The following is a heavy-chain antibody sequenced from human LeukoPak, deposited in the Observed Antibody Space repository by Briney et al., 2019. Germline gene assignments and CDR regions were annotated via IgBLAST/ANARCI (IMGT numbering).Heavy chain of an antibody. CDR2: ILYHGSNK. CDR1: GFTFSSYG. J-gene: IGHJ4*02. V-gene: IGHV3-30*18. Sequence: GRSLSLSCAVSGFTFSSYGMHCVRQAPGKGREWVALILYHGSNKYYGDSGKGRFTISRDNTKNTVYLQMNSLKTEDTAVYYCAKDQVPKAASGIDYWGQRPLVTVPS. CDR3: AKDQVPKAASGIDY. D-gene: IGHD6-13*01.